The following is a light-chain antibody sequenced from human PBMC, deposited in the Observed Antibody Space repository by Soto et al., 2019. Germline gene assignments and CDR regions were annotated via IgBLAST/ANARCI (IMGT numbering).Light chain of an antibody. Sequence: DFQMTQSPSSLSASVGDRVSITCRANQNIGSYLNWYQQKPGRAPKVLIYAASSLQSGVPSRFSGSGSGTDFPLTISSLQREDFATYYCQQSYSTPYTFGQGTKVEIK. J-gene: IGKJ2*01. V-gene: IGKV1-39*01. CDR1: QNIGSY. CDR3: QQSYSTPYT. CDR2: AAS.